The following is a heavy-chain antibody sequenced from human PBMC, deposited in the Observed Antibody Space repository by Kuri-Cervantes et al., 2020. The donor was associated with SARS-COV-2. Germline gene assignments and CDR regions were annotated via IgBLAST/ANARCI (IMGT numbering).Heavy chain of an antibody. CDR2: ISFDGSIK. Sequence: GESLKISCAASGFMFSRCGMHWVRQAPGKGLEWVAYISFDGSIKDKIVSGKGRFTISRDNSQNTLYLQMNSLRSEDTAVYYCVTDRFGVHDSWGQGTLVTVSS. V-gene: IGHV3-30*03. CDR1: GFMFSRCG. D-gene: IGHD2-8*01. CDR3: VTDRFGVHDS. J-gene: IGHJ4*02.